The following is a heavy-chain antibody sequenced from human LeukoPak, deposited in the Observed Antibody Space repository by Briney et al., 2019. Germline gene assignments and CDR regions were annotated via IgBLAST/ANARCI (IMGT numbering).Heavy chain of an antibody. CDR1: GFTSSSYA. CDR2: ISYDGSNK. CDR3: ARDNGITIFGVPSYDAFDI. Sequence: GGSLRLSCAASGFTSSSYAMHWVRQAPGKGLEWVAVISYDGSNKYSADSVRGRFTISRDNSKNTLYLQMNSLRAEDTAVYYCARDNGITIFGVPSYDAFDIWGQGTMVTVSS. D-gene: IGHD3-3*01. V-gene: IGHV3-30-3*01. J-gene: IGHJ3*02.